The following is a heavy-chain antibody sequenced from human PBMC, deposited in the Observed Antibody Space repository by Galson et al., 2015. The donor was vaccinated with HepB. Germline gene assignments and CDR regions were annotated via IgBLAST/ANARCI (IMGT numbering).Heavy chain of an antibody. Sequence: SETLSLTCTVSGGSISSSNYYWGCIRQPPGKGLEWIGSGYYSGNTYYNPSLKSRVTISVDTSKNQFSLKLSSVTAADTAVYYCARQTREYNYPSYFDYWGQGTLVTVSS. CDR2: GYYSGNT. CDR1: GGSISSSNYY. V-gene: IGHV4-39*01. D-gene: IGHD5-18*01. CDR3: ARQTREYNYPSYFDY. J-gene: IGHJ4*02.